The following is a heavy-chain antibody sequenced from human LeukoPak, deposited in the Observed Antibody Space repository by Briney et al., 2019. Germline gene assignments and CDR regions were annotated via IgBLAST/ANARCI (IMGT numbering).Heavy chain of an antibody. CDR3: ARGPFYCSSTSCCPYFDY. V-gene: IGHV1-2*02. CDR1: GYTFTGYY. Sequence: GASVKVSCKASGYTFTGYYMHWVRQAPGQGLEWMGWINPNSGGTNYAQKFQGRVTMTRDTSISTAYMELSRLSSDDTAVYYCARGPFYCSSTSCCPYFDYWGQGTLVTVSS. CDR2: INPNSGGT. J-gene: IGHJ4*02. D-gene: IGHD2-2*01.